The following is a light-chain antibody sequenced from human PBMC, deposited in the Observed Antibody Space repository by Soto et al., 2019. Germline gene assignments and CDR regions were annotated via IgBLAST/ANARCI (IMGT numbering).Light chain of an antibody. J-gene: IGLJ2*01. CDR3: SSYTTISTVV. Sequence: QSVLTQPASVSGSPGQSITISCTGTSSDVGGYNFVSWYQQHPGKAPKLIIYEVSNRPSGVSSRFSGSKSGNTASLTISGLQAEDEDDYYCSSYTTISTVVFGGGTKLTVL. CDR1: SSDVGGYNF. V-gene: IGLV2-14*01. CDR2: EVS.